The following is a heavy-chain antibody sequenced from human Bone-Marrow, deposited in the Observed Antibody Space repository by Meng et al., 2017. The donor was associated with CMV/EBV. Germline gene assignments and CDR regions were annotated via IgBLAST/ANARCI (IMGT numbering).Heavy chain of an antibody. CDR3: AIDIGCSSTSCYHGMDV. V-gene: IGHV3-43*01. J-gene: IGHJ6*02. CDR1: GFTFDDYT. CDR2: SSWDGGST. Sequence: GESLKISCAASGFTFDDYTMHWVRQAPGKGLEWVSLSSWDGGSTYYADSVKGRFTISRDNSKNSLYLQMNSLRTEDTALYYCAIDIGCSSTSCYHGMDVWGQGTTVTVSS. D-gene: IGHD2-2*01.